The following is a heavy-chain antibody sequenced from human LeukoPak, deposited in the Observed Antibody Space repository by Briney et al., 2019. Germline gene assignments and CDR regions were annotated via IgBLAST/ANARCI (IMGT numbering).Heavy chain of an antibody. Sequence: PGGSLRLSCAASGFTFSNAWMSWVRQAPGKGLEWVSVIYSGGSTYYADSVKGRFTISRDNSKNTLYLQMNSLRAEDTAVYYCARDTVVTRLYYYYYGMDVWGQGTTVTVSS. V-gene: IGHV3-53*01. CDR1: GFTFSNAW. D-gene: IGHD4-23*01. J-gene: IGHJ6*02. CDR2: IYSGGST. CDR3: ARDTVVTRLYYYYYGMDV.